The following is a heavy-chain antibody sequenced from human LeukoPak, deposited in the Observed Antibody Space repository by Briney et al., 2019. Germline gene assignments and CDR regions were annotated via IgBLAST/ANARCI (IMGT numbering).Heavy chain of an antibody. Sequence: GGSLRLSCAASGFTFSNAWMSWVRQAPGKGLEWVGRIKSKTEGGTTDYAAPVKGRFTISRDDSKNTLYLQMNSLKTEDTAVYYCSTLQWLRSIAYYFDYWGQGTLVTVSS. J-gene: IGHJ4*02. CDR3: STLQWLRSIAYYFDY. CDR1: GFTFSNAW. V-gene: IGHV3-15*01. D-gene: IGHD5-12*01. CDR2: IKSKTEGGTT.